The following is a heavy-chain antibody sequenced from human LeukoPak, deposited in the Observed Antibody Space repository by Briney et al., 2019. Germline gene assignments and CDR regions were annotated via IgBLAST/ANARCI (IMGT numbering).Heavy chain of an antibody. CDR2: INHSGST. V-gene: IGHV4-34*01. CDR3: ARVIVVDNWFDP. Sequence: SETLSLTCAVYGGSFSGYYWSWIRQPPGKGLEWIGEINHSGSTNYNPSLKSRVTISVDKSKNQFSLKLSSVTAADTAVYYCARVIVVDNWFDPWGQGTLVTVSS. D-gene: IGHD2-2*01. J-gene: IGHJ5*02. CDR1: GGSFSGYY.